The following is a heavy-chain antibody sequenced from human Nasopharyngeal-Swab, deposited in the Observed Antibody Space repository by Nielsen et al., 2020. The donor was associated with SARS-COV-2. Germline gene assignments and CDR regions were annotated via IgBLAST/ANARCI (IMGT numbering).Heavy chain of an antibody. Sequence: LRLSCTVSGGSISSGGYYWSWIRQHPGKGLEWIGYIYYSGSTYYNPSLKSRVTISVDTSKNQFSLKLSSVTAADTAVYYCAREALKELLWFGASSSYYSMDVWGQGTTVTVSS. CDR2: IYYSGST. V-gene: IGHV4-31*03. CDR1: GGSISSGGYY. D-gene: IGHD3-10*01. CDR3: AREALKELLWFGASSSYYSMDV. J-gene: IGHJ6*02.